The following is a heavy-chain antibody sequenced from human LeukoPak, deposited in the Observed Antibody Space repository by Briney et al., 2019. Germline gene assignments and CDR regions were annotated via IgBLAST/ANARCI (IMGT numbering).Heavy chain of an antibody. D-gene: IGHD2-8*01. J-gene: IGHJ4*02. Sequence: PGGSLRLSCAASGFTFSTYGMTWVRQAPGKGLEWVSGISASGGSANYADSVKGRFTISRDNSKNTLYLQMNSLRAEDTAVYYCAKVLGYCTNGVCYTGGDYWGQGTPVTVSS. V-gene: IGHV3-23*01. CDR1: GFTFSTYG. CDR2: ISASGGSA. CDR3: AKVLGYCTNGVCYTGGDY.